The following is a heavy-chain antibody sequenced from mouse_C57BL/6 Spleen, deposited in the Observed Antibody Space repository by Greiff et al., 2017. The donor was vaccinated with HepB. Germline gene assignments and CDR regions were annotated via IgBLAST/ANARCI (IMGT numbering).Heavy chain of an antibody. Sequence: VQLQQSGPGLVKPSQSLSLTCSVTGYSITSGYYWNWIRQFPGNKLEWMGYISYDGSNNYNPSLKNRISITRDTSKNQFFLKLNSVTTEDTATYYCARTGHGSSFAYWGQGTLVTVSA. CDR2: ISYDGSN. J-gene: IGHJ3*01. CDR3: ARTGHGSSFAY. D-gene: IGHD1-1*01. CDR1: GYSITSGYY. V-gene: IGHV3-6*01.